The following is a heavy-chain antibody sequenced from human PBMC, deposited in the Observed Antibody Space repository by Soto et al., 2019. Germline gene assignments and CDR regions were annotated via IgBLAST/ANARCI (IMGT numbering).Heavy chain of an antibody. V-gene: IGHV3-9*01. J-gene: IGHJ3*02. CDR3: AKDQYYDLCSFHAFDI. Sequence: EVQLVESVGGLVQPGRSLRLSCAASGFTFDDYAMHWVRQAPGTGLVLVSGNSGNSGSIGYADSVKGRFTISRDNANTALYLQMNGLRAGNTAFYYCAKDQYYDLCSFHAFDIWGQGTMVTV. CDR1: GFTFDDYA. D-gene: IGHD3-3*01. CDR2: NSGNSGSI.